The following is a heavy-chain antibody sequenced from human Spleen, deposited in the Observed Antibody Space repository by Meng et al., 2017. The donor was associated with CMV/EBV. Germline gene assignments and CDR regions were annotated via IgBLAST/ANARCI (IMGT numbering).Heavy chain of an antibody. CDR2: ISSSSSYI. Sequence: GESLKISCAASGFTFSSHTMNLVRQAPGKGLEWVSSISSSSSYIYYADSVKGRFTISGDISKNTLYLQMNSLRAEDTAVYYCVGEEAMDVWGQGTTVTVSS. J-gene: IGHJ6*02. CDR1: GFTFSSHT. V-gene: IGHV3-21*01. CDR3: VGEEAMDV.